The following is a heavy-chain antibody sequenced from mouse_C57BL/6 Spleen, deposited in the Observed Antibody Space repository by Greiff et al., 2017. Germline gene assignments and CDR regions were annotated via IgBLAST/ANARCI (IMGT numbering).Heavy chain of an antibody. Sequence: EVQLQQSGPELVKPGASVKISCKASGYTFTDYYMNWVKQSHGKSLEWIGDINPNNGGTSYNQKFKGKATLTVDKSSSTAYMELRSLTSEDSAVYYCARVGDDGYYEDYWGQGTTLTVSS. J-gene: IGHJ2*01. CDR1: GYTFTDYY. D-gene: IGHD2-3*01. CDR2: INPNNGGT. V-gene: IGHV1-26*01. CDR3: ARVGDDGYYEDY.